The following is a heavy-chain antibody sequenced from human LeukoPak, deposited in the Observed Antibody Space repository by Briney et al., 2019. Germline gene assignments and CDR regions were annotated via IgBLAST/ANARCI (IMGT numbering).Heavy chain of an antibody. J-gene: IGHJ4*02. Sequence: PSETLSLTCTVSGGSISSYYWSWIWQPAGKGLEWIGRIYTNGSTNYNPSLKSRVTMSVDTSKNQFSLKLSSVTAADTAVYYCARQYRGVKAYYFDYWGQGTLVTVSS. D-gene: IGHD2-2*01. V-gene: IGHV4-4*07. CDR1: GGSISSYY. CDR2: IYTNGST. CDR3: ARQYRGVKAYYFDY.